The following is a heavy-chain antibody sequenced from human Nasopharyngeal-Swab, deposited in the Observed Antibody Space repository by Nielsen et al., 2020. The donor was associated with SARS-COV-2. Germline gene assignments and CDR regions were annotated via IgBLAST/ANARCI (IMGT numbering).Heavy chain of an antibody. CDR1: GGSFSGYY. Sequence: SETLSLTCAVYGGSFSGYYWSWIRQPPGKGLEWIGEINHSGSTNYNPSLKSRVTISVDTSKNQFSLKLSSVTAADTAVYYCARLPYYYDSSTVDYWGQGTLVTVSS. D-gene: IGHD3-22*01. CDR3: ARLPYYYDSSTVDY. J-gene: IGHJ4*02. V-gene: IGHV4-34*01. CDR2: INHSGST.